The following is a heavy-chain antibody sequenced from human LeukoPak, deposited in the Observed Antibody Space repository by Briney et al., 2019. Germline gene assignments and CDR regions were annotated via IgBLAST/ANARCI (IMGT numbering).Heavy chain of an antibody. J-gene: IGHJ4*02. CDR3: ARGESSGWYSPFDY. D-gene: IGHD6-19*01. CDR2: IYYSGST. V-gene: IGHV4-61*01. Sequence: SETLSLTCTVSGYSITRGYYWAWIRQPPGKGLEWIGYIYYSGSTNYNPSLKSRVTISVDTSKNQFSLKLSSVTAADTAVNYCARGESSGWYSPFDYWGQGTLVTVSS. CDR1: GYSITRGYY.